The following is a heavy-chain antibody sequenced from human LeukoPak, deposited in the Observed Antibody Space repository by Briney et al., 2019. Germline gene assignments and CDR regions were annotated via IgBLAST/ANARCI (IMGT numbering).Heavy chain of an antibody. J-gene: IGHJ4*02. CDR1: GFTFSSYW. V-gene: IGHV3-23*01. D-gene: IGHD3-22*01. CDR3: AKERTSDYYDSSGYYPSYFDY. CDR2: VSGSGSST. Sequence: GGSLRLSCAASGFTFSSYWMHWVRQAPGEGLEWVSAVSGSGSSTYYADSVKGRFTISRDNSENTLFLLMNSLRAEDTAVYYCAKERTSDYYDSSGYYPSYFDYWGQGTLVTVSS.